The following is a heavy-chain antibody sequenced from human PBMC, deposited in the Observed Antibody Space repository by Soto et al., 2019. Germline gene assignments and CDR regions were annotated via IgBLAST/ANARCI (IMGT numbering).Heavy chain of an antibody. D-gene: IGHD3-9*01. CDR3: ARDHYVYDILTGYGYYYGMDV. CDR2: IYYSGST. CDR1: GGSISSGDYY. J-gene: IGHJ6*02. V-gene: IGHV4-30-4*01. Sequence: SETLSLTCTVSGGSISSGDYYWSWTRQPPGKGLEWIGYIYYSGSTYYNPSLKSRVTISVDTSKNQFSLKLSSVTAADTAVYYCARDHYVYDILTGYGYYYGMDVWGQGTTVT.